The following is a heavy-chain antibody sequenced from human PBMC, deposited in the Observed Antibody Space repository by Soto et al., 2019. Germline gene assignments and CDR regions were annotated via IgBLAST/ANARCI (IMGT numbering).Heavy chain of an antibody. CDR1: GYTFTSHY. J-gene: IGHJ3*02. Sequence: GASVKASCKASGYTFTSHYMHWVRQAPGQGLEWMGIINPSGGSTSYAQKFQGRVTMTRDTSTSTVYMELSTLRSEDTAVYYCAREYGKPRPVAFDIWGQGTMVTVSS. D-gene: IGHD1-26*01. CDR2: INPSGGST. V-gene: IGHV1-46*01. CDR3: AREYGKPRPVAFDI.